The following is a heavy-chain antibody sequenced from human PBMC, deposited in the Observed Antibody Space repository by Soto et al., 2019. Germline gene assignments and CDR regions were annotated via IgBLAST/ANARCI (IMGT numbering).Heavy chain of an antibody. CDR3: ARDAKGDPYYYYYGMDV. D-gene: IGHD2-21*01. Sequence: SETLSLTCTVSGGSISSYYWSWIRQPAGKGLEWIGRIYTSGSTNYNPSLKSRVTMSVDTSKNQFSLKLSSVTAADTAVYYCARDAKGDPYYYYYGMDVWGQGTTVTVSS. V-gene: IGHV4-4*07. CDR2: IYTSGST. CDR1: GGSISSYY. J-gene: IGHJ6*02.